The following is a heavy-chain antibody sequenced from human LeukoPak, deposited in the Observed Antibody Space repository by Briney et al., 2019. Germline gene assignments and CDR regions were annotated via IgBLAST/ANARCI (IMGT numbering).Heavy chain of an antibody. J-gene: IGHJ4*02. V-gene: IGHV3-21*01. CDR2: ISSSSSYI. Sequence: GGSLRLSCAASGFTFSSYSMNWVRQAPGKGLEWVSSISSSSSYIYYADSVKGRFTVSRDNAKNSLYLQMNSLRAEDTAVYYCAREVGATGVALYYFDYWGQGTLVTVSS. D-gene: IGHD1-26*01. CDR3: AREVGATGVALYYFDY. CDR1: GFTFSSYS.